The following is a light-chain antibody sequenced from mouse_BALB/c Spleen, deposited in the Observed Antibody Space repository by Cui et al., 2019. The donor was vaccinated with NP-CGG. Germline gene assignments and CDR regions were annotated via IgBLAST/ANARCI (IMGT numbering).Light chain of an antibody. Sequence: QAVVTQESALTTSPVETVTLTFRSSTGAFTTSNYANWVQEKPDHLFTGLIGGTNNRAPGVPARFSGSLIGDKAALTITGAQTEDEAIYFCALWYSNHWVFGGGTKLTVL. CDR3: ALWYSNHWV. CDR1: TGAFTTSNY. CDR2: GTN. J-gene: IGLJ1*01. V-gene: IGLV1*01.